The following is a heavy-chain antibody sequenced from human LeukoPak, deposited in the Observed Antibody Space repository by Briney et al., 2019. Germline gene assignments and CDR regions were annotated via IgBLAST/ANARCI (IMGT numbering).Heavy chain of an antibody. CDR3: ASERTLNDLLAS. V-gene: IGHV3-30-3*01. D-gene: IGHD1-1*01. Sequence: GGPLRLSCAASGVIFSDSACRWVRQAPGKGLEWVVLISYDGANKDYTDSVKGRFTISRDNSKKMVFLQMTSLSPEDTAIYFCASERTLNDLLASWGQGTLVTVSS. J-gene: IGHJ4*02. CDR1: GVIFSDSA. CDR2: ISYDGANK.